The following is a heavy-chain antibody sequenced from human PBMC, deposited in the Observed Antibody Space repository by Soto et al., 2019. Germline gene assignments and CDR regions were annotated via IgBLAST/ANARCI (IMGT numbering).Heavy chain of an antibody. CDR1: GFTFSSYW. J-gene: IGHJ6*02. CDR3: VRVWCYDFWSGYHYYYSGMDF. V-gene: IGHV3-74*01. Sequence: PGGSLRLSCAASGFTFSSYWMHWVRQAPGKGLVWVSRINSDGSSTSYADSVKGRFTISRDNAKNTLYLQMNSLRAEDTAVYYCVRVWCYDFWSGYHYYYSGMDFWGQGTTVTVPS. CDR2: INSDGSST. D-gene: IGHD3-3*01.